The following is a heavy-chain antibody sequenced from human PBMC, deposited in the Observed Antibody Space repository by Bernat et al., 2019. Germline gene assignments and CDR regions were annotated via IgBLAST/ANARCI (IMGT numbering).Heavy chain of an antibody. J-gene: IGHJ6*02. CDR1: GFTFSIYG. V-gene: IGHV3-30*18. CDR2: ISYDGSNK. CDR3: AKCYDQSVPAADYYYGMDV. Sequence: QVQLVESGGGVVQPGRSLRLSCAASGFTFSIYGMHWVRQAPGKGLEWVAVISYDGSNKYYADSVKGRFTISRDNSKNTLYLQMNGLRAEDTAVYYCAKCYDQSVPAADYYYGMDVWGQGTTVTVSS. D-gene: IGHD2-2*01.